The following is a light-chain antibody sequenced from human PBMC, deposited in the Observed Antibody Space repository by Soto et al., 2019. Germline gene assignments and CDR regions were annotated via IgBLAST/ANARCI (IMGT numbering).Light chain of an antibody. CDR3: QQTYSTPRT. J-gene: IGKJ1*01. CDR1: QSISNY. Sequence: IQMTQSPSSLSASVGDRVTITCRASQSISNYLNWYQQKPGKAPKLLIYDISSLQSGVPSRFSGSGSGPDFTLTISSLQPEDFATYYCQQTYSTPRTFGQGTKVDIK. V-gene: IGKV1-39*01. CDR2: DIS.